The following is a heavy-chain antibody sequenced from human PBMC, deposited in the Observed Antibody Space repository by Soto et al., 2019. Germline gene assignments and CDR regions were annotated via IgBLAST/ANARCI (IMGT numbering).Heavy chain of an antibody. V-gene: IGHV4-61*03. D-gene: IGHD5-12*01. CDR3: ARYDAESGSNKLDP. CDR1: GGSVSSRSQF. Sequence: QVQLQESGPGVVKPSDTLSVTCTVSGGSVSSRSQFWSWIRQPPGGGLQWIGYIYYTGNTNYSPSPTSRATLSVDTSRNHFSLRLTSVTAADTAIYYCARYDAESGSNKLDPWGQGTLVTVSS. CDR2: IYYTGNT. J-gene: IGHJ5*02.